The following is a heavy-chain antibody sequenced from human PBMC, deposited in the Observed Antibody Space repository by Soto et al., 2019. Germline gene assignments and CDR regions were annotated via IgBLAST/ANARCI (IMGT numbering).Heavy chain of an antibody. CDR2: IYPGDSDT. CDR3: ARRAPDYGDNQGGIYYFDY. Sequence: GESLKISCKGSGYSFTSYWIGWVRQMPGKGLEWMGIIYPGDSDTRYSPSFQGQVTISADKSISTAYLQGSSLKASDNAMDYCARRAPDYGDNQGGIYYFDYWGQGTLVTVSS. J-gene: IGHJ4*02. D-gene: IGHD4-17*01. CDR1: GYSFTSYW. V-gene: IGHV5-51*01.